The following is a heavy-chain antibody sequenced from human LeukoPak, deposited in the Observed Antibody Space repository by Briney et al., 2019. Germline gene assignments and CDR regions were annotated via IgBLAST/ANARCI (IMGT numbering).Heavy chain of an antibody. CDR1: GFRFDDYA. D-gene: IGHD1-26*01. CDR3: AKDIGNYLYYGMDV. Sequence: PGRSLRLSCAASGFRFDDYAMHWVRHVPGKGLEWVSGINWNSGTIGYADSVKGRFTISRDNAKNSLYLQMNSLRAEDTALYYCAKDIGNYLYYGMDVWGQGTTVTVSS. J-gene: IGHJ6*02. V-gene: IGHV3-9*01. CDR2: INWNSGTI.